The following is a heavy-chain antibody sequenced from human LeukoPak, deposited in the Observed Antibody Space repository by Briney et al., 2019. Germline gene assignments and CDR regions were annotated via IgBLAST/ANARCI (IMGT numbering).Heavy chain of an antibody. V-gene: IGHV1-69*06. D-gene: IGHD5-18*01. Sequence: SMKVSCKASGFTFTGYYIHWVRQAPGQGLEWMGGIIPIFGTANYAQKFQGRVTITADKSTSTAYMELSSLRSEDTAVYYCASRIQLSDYWGQGTLVTVSS. CDR1: GFTFTGYY. CDR2: IIPIFGTA. J-gene: IGHJ4*02. CDR3: ASRIQLSDY.